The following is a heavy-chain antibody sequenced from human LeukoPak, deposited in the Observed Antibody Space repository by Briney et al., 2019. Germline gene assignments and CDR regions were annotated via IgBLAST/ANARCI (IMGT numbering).Heavy chain of an antibody. V-gene: IGHV4-59*01. J-gene: IGHJ4*02. D-gene: IGHD3-9*01. CDR2: IYYSGST. CDR1: GGSLSSYY. Sequence: SETLSLTCTVPGGSLSSYYWTWIRQPPGKGLEWIGYIYYSGSTNYNPSLKSRVTISVDASKNQFSLKLSSVTVADTAVYYCARGLKFYDILTAYYTFPYFDYWGQGALVTVSS. CDR3: ARGLKFYDILTAYYTFPYFDY.